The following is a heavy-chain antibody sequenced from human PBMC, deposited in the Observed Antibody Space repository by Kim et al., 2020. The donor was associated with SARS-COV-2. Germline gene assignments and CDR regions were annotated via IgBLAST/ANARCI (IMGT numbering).Heavy chain of an antibody. CDR1: GFLVSDIGTG. CDR2: LFWDDDN. V-gene: IGHV2-5*02. CDR3: AHRAHWDRDAFDI. J-gene: IGHJ3*02. Sequence: SGPTLVKPTQTLTLTCTFSGFLVSDIGTGVAWVRQPPGEAPQWLAILFWDDDNRYNPSLRSRLTLAKDTSRNQVVLTMTNMDPADTATYYCAHRAHWDRDAFDIWGQGTMVTVSS. D-gene: IGHD1-26*01.